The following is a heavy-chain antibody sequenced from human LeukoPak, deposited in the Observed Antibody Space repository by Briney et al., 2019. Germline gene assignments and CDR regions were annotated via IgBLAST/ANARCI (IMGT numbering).Heavy chain of an antibody. V-gene: IGHV3-30*14. CDR2: ISYDGSNK. J-gene: IGHJ6*03. CDR1: GFTFSSYA. Sequence: GGSLRLSCAASGFTFSSYAMHWVRQAPGKGLEWVAVISYDGSNKYYADSVKGRFTISRDNSKNTLYLQMNSLRAEDTAVYYCARVGTYNWNVLGTDYYYMDVWGKGTTVTVSS. D-gene: IGHD1-1*01. CDR3: ARVGTYNWNVLGTDYYYMDV.